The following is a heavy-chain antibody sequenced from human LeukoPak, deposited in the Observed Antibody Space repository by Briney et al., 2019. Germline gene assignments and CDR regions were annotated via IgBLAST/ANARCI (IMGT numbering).Heavy chain of an antibody. Sequence: GGSLRLSCAASGFTFTTYSMNWVRQAPGKGLEWVSSITSSSTSMYYADSVKGRFTISRDNAKNSLYLQMNSLRAEDTAVYYCARENTMIRGVPRGFDIWGQGTMVTVSS. CDR2: ITSSSTSM. J-gene: IGHJ3*02. CDR1: GFTFTTYS. CDR3: ARENTMIRGVPRGFDI. V-gene: IGHV3-21*01. D-gene: IGHD3-10*01.